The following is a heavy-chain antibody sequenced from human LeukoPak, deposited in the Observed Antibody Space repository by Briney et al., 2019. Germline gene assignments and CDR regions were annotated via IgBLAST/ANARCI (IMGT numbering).Heavy chain of an antibody. Sequence: PGGSLRLSCAASGLTFSSYWMSWVRQAPGKGLEWVANIKQDGSEKYYVDSVKGRFTISRDNAKNSLYLQMNSLRAEDTAVYYCARDAEEFRYSSGWLLDYWGQGTLVTVSS. CDR2: IKQDGSEK. J-gene: IGHJ4*02. V-gene: IGHV3-7*01. D-gene: IGHD6-19*01. CDR1: GLTFSSYW. CDR3: ARDAEEFRYSSGWLLDY.